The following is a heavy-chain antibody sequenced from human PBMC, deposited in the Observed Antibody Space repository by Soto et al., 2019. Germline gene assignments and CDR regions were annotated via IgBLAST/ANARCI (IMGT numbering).Heavy chain of an antibody. CDR2: TYYRSKWYN. CDR3: ARAYGGNDDAFDI. V-gene: IGHV6-1*01. J-gene: IGHJ3*02. Sequence: SRGLEWLGRTYYRSKWYNDYAVSVKSRIAINPDTSKNQFSLPLNSVTPEDTAVYYGARAYGGNDDAFDIWGQGTMVIVSS. D-gene: IGHD4-17*01.